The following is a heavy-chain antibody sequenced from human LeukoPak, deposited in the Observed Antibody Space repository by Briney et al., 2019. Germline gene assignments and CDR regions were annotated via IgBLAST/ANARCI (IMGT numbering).Heavy chain of an antibody. D-gene: IGHD2-15*01. CDR1: GFTFSNYA. CDR3: AKGRGYCTGGSCYSDY. Sequence: GGSLRLSCTASGFTFSNYAMSWVRQAPGKGLEWVSTISGSDGSTYYADSVKGRFTISRDNSKNTLYLQMNSLRVEDTAIYYCAKGRGYCTGGSCYSDYWGLGTLVTVSS. V-gene: IGHV3-23*01. CDR2: ISGSDGST. J-gene: IGHJ4*02.